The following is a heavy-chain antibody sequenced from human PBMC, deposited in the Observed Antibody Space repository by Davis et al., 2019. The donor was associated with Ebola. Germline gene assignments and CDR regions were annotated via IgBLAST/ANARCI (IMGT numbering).Heavy chain of an antibody. CDR3: AKPDGPDY. CDR2: ITPSGDST. V-gene: IGHV3-23*01. CDR1: GFTFSGSA. Sequence: GGSLRLSCAASGFTFSGSAMHWVRQAPGKGLEWVSSITPSGDSTHYADSVKGRSTISRDNSKNMLYLQMNSLRAEDTAVYYCAKPDGPDYWGRGTLVTVSS. D-gene: IGHD2-8*01. J-gene: IGHJ4*02.